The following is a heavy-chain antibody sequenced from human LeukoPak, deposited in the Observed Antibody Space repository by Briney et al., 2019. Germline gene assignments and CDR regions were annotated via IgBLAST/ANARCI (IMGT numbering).Heavy chain of an antibody. J-gene: IGHJ4*02. CDR2: IYTSGST. CDR3: ARLKFVSSSYFFDY. D-gene: IGHD6-13*01. V-gene: IGHV4-61*02. Sequence: SQTLSLTCTVSGGSISSGGYYWSWIRQHPGKGLEWIGRIYTSGSTNYNPSLKSRVTMSVDTSKNQFSLKLSSVTAADTAVYYCARLKFVSSSYFFDYWGQGTLVTVSS. CDR1: GGSISSGGYY.